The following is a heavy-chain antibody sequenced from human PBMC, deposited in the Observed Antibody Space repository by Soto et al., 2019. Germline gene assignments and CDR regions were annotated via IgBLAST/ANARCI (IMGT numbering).Heavy chain of an antibody. CDR1: GFTFSRYA. CDR2: ISDSGGST. V-gene: IGHV3-23*01. Sequence: GGSLRLSCEASGFTFSRYAMSWVRQAPGKGLEWVSAISDSGGSTWYADSVKGRFAISRDNSKYTLYLHMNSLRAEDTAVYFCAKDPLLRGSTWEFDPWGQGTLVTVSS. CDR3: AKDPLLRGSTWEFDP. J-gene: IGHJ5*02. D-gene: IGHD3-10*01.